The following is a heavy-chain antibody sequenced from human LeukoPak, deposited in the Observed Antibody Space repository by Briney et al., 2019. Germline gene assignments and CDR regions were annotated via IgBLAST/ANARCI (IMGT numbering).Heavy chain of an antibody. CDR2: IIPIFGTA. CDR3: ARERPYCSSTSCYAYYFDY. J-gene: IGHJ4*02. CDR1: GGTFSSYA. Sequence: SVKVSCKASGGTFSSYAISWVRQAPGQGLEWMGGIIPIFGTANYAQKFQGRVTITADKSTSTAYMELSSLRSEDTAMYYCARERPYCSSTSCYAYYFDYWGQGTLVTVSS. D-gene: IGHD2-2*01. V-gene: IGHV1-69*06.